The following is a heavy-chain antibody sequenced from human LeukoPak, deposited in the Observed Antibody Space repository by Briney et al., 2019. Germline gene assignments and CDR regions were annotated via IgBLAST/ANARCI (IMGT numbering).Heavy chain of an antibody. V-gene: IGHV3-23*01. CDR1: GFTFSSYA. D-gene: IGHD3-10*01. CDR3: AKDREAFHVLLWFGELLPPGY. CDR2: ISGSGGST. Sequence: PGGSLRLSCAASGFTFSSYAMSWVRQAPGKGLGWVSAISGSGGSTYYADSVKGRFTISRDNSKNTLYLQMNSLRAEDTAVYYCAKDREAFHVLLWFGELLPPGYWGQGTLVTVSS. J-gene: IGHJ4*02.